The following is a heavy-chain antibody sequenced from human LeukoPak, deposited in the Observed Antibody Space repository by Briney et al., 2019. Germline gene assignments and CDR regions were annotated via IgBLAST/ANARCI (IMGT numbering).Heavy chain of an antibody. V-gene: IGHV1-18*01. J-gene: IGHJ5*02. CDR1: GYTFTAYG. Sequence: ASVKVSCKASGYTFTAYGISWVRQAPGQGLEWMGWINPYNGDTNYAQNLQGRVTMTTDTSTDTAYMELRSLRSDGTAVYYCARDGLSYTNPNNWFDPWGQGTLVTVSS. CDR2: INPYNGDT. D-gene: IGHD2-2*02. CDR3: ARDGLSYTNPNNWFDP.